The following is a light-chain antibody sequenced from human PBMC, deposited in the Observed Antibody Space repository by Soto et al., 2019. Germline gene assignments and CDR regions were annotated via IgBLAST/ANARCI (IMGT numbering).Light chain of an antibody. Sequence: QSVLTQPASVFGSPRQSITISCTGSSSDVVGHNYVSWYQQHPGKDPKLMIYEVTKRPSGVSNRFSGSKSGNTASLTISGLQAEDEADYYCSSYTFSSTLYVVGTGNKVTVL. J-gene: IGLJ1*01. CDR3: SSYTFSSTLYV. V-gene: IGLV2-14*01. CDR2: EVT. CDR1: SSDVVGHNY.